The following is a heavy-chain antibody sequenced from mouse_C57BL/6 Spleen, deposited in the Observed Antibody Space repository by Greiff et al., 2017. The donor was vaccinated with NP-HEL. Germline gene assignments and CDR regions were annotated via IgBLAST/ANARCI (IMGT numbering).Heavy chain of an antibody. CDR1: GYAFTNYL. V-gene: IGHV1-54*01. CDR2: INPGSGGT. CDR3: ARGGVDYDSDY. D-gene: IGHD2-4*01. J-gene: IGHJ2*01. Sequence: VQLQQSGAELVRPGTSVKVSCKASGYAFTNYLIEWVKQRPGQGLEWIGVINPGSGGTNYNEKFKGKATLTADKSSSTAYMQLSSLTSEDSAVYFCARGGVDYDSDYWGQGTTLTVSS.